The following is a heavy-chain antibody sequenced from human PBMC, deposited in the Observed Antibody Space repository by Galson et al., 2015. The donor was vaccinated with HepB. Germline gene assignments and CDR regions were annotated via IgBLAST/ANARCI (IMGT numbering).Heavy chain of an antibody. V-gene: IGHV1-2*06. J-gene: IGHJ4*02. D-gene: IGHD6-19*01. CDR1: GYTFTDFY. CDR3: ARDSRTVAGTDY. CDR2: INPNSGGT. Sequence: SVKVSCKASGYTFTDFYIHWVRQAPGQGLEWMGRINPNSGGTNHAQEFQGRVTMTRDTSISTAYMEPSRLRSDDTAVYYCARDSRTVAGTDYWGQGTLVTVSS.